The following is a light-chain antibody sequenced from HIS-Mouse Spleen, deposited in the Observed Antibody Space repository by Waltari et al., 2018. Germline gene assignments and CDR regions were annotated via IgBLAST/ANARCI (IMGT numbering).Light chain of an antibody. Sequence: QSALTQPRSVSGSPGQSVTISCPGTSSDVGGYNYVSCYQPHPGKAPKLMIYDVSKRPSGVPDRFSGSKSGNTASLTISGLQAEDEADYYCCSYAGSYTWVFGGGTKLTVL. J-gene: IGLJ3*02. CDR2: DVS. CDR3: CSYAGSYTWV. CDR1: SSDVGGYNY. V-gene: IGLV2-11*01.